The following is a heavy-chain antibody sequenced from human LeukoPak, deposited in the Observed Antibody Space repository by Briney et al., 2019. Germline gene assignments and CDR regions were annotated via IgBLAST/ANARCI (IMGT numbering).Heavy chain of an antibody. CDR3: ARGATSHEGWLAWVPTNFDY. D-gene: IGHD6-19*01. Sequence: GASVKVSCKASGYTFTGYYMHWVRQAPGQGLEWMGWINPNSGGTNYAQKFQGWVTMTRDASISTAYMELSRLRSDDTAVYYCARGATSHEGWLAWVPTNFDYWGQGTLVTVSS. V-gene: IGHV1-2*04. CDR2: INPNSGGT. J-gene: IGHJ4*02. CDR1: GYTFTGYY.